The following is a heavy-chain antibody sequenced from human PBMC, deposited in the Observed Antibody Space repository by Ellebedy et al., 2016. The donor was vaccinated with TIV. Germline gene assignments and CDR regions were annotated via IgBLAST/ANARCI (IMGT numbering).Heavy chain of an antibody. V-gene: IGHV3-11*01. CDR2: FSADGRTI. Sequence: GESLKISXVASGITFSDHYMSWIRQAPGKGLEWLSYFSADGRTIYYADSLKGRFTISRDDAKNSLYLQMNSLRAEDTAVYYCARVDESYWYFDLWGRGTLVTVSS. CDR1: GITFSDHY. CDR3: ARVDESYWYFDL. D-gene: IGHD2-2*03. J-gene: IGHJ2*01.